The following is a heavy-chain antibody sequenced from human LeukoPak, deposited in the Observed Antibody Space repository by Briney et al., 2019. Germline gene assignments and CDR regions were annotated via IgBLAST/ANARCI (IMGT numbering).Heavy chain of an antibody. CDR1: GFTFSSYA. Sequence: GGSLRLSCAASGFTFSSYAMSWVRQAPGKGLEWVSTISGSGGSTYYADSVKGRFTISRDNSKNTLYLQLNSLRADDTAVYYCAKLGYSGSYNWGQGTLVTVSS. J-gene: IGHJ4*02. CDR2: ISGSGGST. CDR3: AKLGYSGSYN. V-gene: IGHV3-23*01. D-gene: IGHD1-26*01.